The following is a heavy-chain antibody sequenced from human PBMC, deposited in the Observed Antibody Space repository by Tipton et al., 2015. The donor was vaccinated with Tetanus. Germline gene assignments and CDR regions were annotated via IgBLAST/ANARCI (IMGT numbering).Heavy chain of an antibody. V-gene: IGHV3-30-3*01. Sequence: SLRLSCAASGFTFSSYAMHWVRQAPGKGLEWVAVISYDGSNKYYADSVKGRFTISRDNSKNTLYLQMNSLRAEDTAVYYCARDPDCSSTSCYERGYGYYGMDVWGQGTTVTVSS. J-gene: IGHJ6*02. CDR3: ARDPDCSSTSCYERGYGYYGMDV. CDR1: GFTFSSYA. D-gene: IGHD2-2*01. CDR2: ISYDGSNK.